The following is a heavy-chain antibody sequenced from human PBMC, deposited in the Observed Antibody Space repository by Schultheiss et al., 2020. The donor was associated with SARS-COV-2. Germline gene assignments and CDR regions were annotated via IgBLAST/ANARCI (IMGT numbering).Heavy chain of an antibody. CDR2: INPSGGST. V-gene: IGHV1-46*01. D-gene: IGHD2-2*02. CDR3: ARDRYCSSTSCYTEYFQH. CDR1: GYTFTSYG. Sequence: ASVKVSCKASGYTFTSYGISWVRQAPGQGLEWMGIINPSGGSTSYAQKFQGRVTMTRNTSISTAYMELNSLRSEDTAVYYCARDRYCSSTSCYTEYFQHWGQGTLVTVSS. J-gene: IGHJ1*01.